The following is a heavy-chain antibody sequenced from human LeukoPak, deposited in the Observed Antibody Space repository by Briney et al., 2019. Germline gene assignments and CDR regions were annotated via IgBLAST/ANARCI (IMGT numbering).Heavy chain of an antibody. CDR2: IKQDGSEK. J-gene: IGHJ3*02. D-gene: IGHD6-19*01. V-gene: IGHV3-7*01. CDR3: AREPGIAVAGTEPYGAFDI. CDR1: GFTFSSYW. Sequence: PGGSLRLSCAASGFTFSSYWMSWVRQAPGKGLEWVANIKQDGSEKYYVDSVKGRFTISRDNAKNSLYLQMNSLRAEDTAVYYCAREPGIAVAGTEPYGAFDIWGQGTMVTVSS.